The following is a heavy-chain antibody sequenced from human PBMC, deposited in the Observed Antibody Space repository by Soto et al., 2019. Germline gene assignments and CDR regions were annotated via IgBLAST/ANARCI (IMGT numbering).Heavy chain of an antibody. D-gene: IGHD6-13*01. CDR1: GDSVSSNAAA. CDR2: TYYRSKWYN. V-gene: IGHV6-1*01. CDR3: ARGSYDSTWS. J-gene: IGHJ5*02. Sequence: QVQLQQSGPGLVKPSQTLSLTCAISGDSVSSNAAAWSWIRQSPSRGLEWLGRTYYRSKWYNDYAVSVKSRLVINPDTSKNQCSLHLNSVTPEDTAVYYCARGSYDSTWSWGQGTLVTVYS.